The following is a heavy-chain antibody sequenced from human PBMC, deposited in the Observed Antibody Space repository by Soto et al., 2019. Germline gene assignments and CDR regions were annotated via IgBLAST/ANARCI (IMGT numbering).Heavy chain of an antibody. Sequence: SETLSLTCGVYGGSFSGYDWSWIRQPPGKGLEWIGEINHSGSTNYNPSLKSRVTISVDTSKNQFSLKLSSVTAADTAVYYCARWGSGWYYFDYWGQGTLVTVSS. V-gene: IGHV4-34*01. D-gene: IGHD6-19*01. CDR2: INHSGST. J-gene: IGHJ4*02. CDR3: ARWGSGWYYFDY. CDR1: GGSFSGYD.